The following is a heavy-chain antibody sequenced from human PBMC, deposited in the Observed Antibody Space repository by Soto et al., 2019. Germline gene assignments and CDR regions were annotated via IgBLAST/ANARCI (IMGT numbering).Heavy chain of an antibody. Sequence: SETLSLTCTVSGGSISSSSYYWGWIRQPPGKGLEWIGSIYYSGSTYYNPSLKSRVTISVDTSKNQFSLKLSSVTAADTAVYYCAGSSIAARPTYYFDYWGQGTLVTVSS. CDR1: GGSISSSSYY. D-gene: IGHD6-6*01. V-gene: IGHV4-39*01. J-gene: IGHJ4*02. CDR2: IYYSGST. CDR3: AGSSIAARPTYYFDY.